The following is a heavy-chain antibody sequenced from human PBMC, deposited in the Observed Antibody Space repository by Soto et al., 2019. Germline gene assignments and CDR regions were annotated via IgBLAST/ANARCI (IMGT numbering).Heavy chain of an antibody. D-gene: IGHD3-3*01. Sequence: PGGSLRLSCEASGFTSRSYGMTWVRQAPGKGLEWVAYISSGSGDIFYADSVTGRFTISRDNTRNSVFLHMDRLRDADSALYYCAKRAPFGVFEGRAFDVWGQGTMVTVSS. CDR2: ISSGSGDI. CDR1: GFTSRSYG. V-gene: IGHV3-21*05. CDR3: AKRAPFGVFEGRAFDV. J-gene: IGHJ3*01.